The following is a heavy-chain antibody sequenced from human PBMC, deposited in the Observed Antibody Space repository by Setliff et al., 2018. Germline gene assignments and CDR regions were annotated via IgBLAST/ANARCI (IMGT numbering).Heavy chain of an antibody. CDR1: GGSISNSTFY. CDR3: ARNPDLLQYSFDL. Sequence: PSDTLSLTCTVSGGSISNSTFYWGWIRQPPGKGLEWIGSINYYGSIFDDGTTYSTYYNPSLKSRATISIDTSKSQFSLKLSSMTAADTALYYCARNPDLLQYSFDLWGRGTLVTVSS. V-gene: IGHV4-39*07. D-gene: IGHD5-12*01. CDR2: INYYGSIFDDGTTYST. J-gene: IGHJ2*01.